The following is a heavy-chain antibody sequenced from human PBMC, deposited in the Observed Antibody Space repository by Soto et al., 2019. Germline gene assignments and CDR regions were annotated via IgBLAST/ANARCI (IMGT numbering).Heavy chain of an antibody. J-gene: IGHJ6*02. CDR1: GFTLSSYA. CDR3: ARDPGVDYGDYYYYGMDV. Sequence: GGSLRLSCAASGFTLSSYAMHWVRQAPGKGLEWVAVISYDGSNKYYADSVKGRFTISRDNSKNTLYLQMNSLRAEDTAVYYCARDPGVDYGDYYYYGMDVWGQGTTVTVSS. D-gene: IGHD4-17*01. CDR2: ISYDGSNK. V-gene: IGHV3-30*04.